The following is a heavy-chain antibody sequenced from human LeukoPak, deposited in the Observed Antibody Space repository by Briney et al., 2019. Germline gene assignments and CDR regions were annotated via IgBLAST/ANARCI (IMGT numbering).Heavy chain of an antibody. V-gene: IGHV3-23*01. J-gene: IGHJ4*02. D-gene: IGHD5-12*01. Sequence: GGSLRLSCAASGFTFSSYAMSWVRRAPGKGLEWVSAISGSGGSTYYADSVKGRFTISRDNSKNTLYLQMNSLRAEDTAVYYCAKSRVGYYSPKDYWGQGTLVTVSS. CDR2: ISGSGGST. CDR3: AKSRVGYYSPKDY. CDR1: GFTFSSYA.